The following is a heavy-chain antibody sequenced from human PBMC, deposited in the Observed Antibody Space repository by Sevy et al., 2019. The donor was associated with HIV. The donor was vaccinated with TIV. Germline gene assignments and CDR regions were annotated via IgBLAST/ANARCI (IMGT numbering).Heavy chain of an antibody. CDR1: GFTFSSYG. Sequence: GGFLRLSCAASGFTFSSYGMHWVRQAPGKGLEWLTFISYDGSNKYYADSVKGRFTISRDSSKNTVHLQINSLRTEDTAVYYWQTDMDYSDSSGFPLTFDYWGQGTLVTVSS. CDR2: ISYDGSNK. CDR3: QTDMDYSDSSGFPLTFDY. J-gene: IGHJ4*02. D-gene: IGHD3-22*01. V-gene: IGHV3-30*03.